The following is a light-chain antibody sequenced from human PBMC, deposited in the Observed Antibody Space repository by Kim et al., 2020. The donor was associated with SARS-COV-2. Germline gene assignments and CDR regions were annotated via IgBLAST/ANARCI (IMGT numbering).Light chain of an antibody. J-gene: IGKJ2*01. CDR2: SVS. CDR3: QQYGMKPPYT. Sequence: PGERATISCRTRQNGGRHSLAWYQQKPGEAPRLLMYSVSNRATGVPDRFSGSGAGTDFTLTNSRLEPEDFAVYYCQQYGMKPPYTFGRGTKLEI. CDR1: QNGGRHS. V-gene: IGKV3-20*01.